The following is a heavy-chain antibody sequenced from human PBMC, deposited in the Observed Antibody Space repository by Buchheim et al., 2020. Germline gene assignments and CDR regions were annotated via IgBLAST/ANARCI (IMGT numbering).Heavy chain of an antibody. J-gene: IGHJ4*02. CDR2: IKGDGSEK. Sequence: VASGGGLVQPGESLRLSCAASGFDFKKYWMSWLRQAPGKGLEWVANIKGDGSEKYYVDSVKGRFTISRDNYENSIYFKMSSLRVEETAIYYCARDDSWNPPTQWGQG. D-gene: IGHD1-1*01. V-gene: IGHV3-7*01. CDR3: ARDDSWNPPTQ. CDR1: GFDFKKYW.